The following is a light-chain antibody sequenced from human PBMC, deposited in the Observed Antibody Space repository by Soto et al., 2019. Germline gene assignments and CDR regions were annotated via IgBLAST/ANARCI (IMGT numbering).Light chain of an antibody. V-gene: IGKV1-39*01. CDR3: QQSYSTPIT. CDR2: ATS. CDR1: QSITNY. Sequence: DIQMTQSPSSLSASVGDRVTISCRASQSITNYLNWYQQKPGKAPKLLIHATSSLQSGVPSRFSASGSGTDFTLTINNLQPEDFATYYCQQSYSTPITFGQGTRLEIK. J-gene: IGKJ5*01.